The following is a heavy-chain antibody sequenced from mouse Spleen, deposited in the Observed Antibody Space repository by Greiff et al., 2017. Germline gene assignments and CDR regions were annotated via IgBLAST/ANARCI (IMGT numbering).Heavy chain of an antibody. CDR3: ARSVIYYDYGGAMDY. CDR1: GYTFTDYN. Sequence: VQLQQSGPELVKPGASVKIPCKASGYTFTDYNMDWVKQSHGKSLEWIGDINPNNGGTIYNQKFKGKATLTVDKSSSTAYMELRSLTSEDTAVYYCARSVIYYDYGGAMDYWGQGTSVTVSS. D-gene: IGHD2-4*01. J-gene: IGHJ4*01. V-gene: IGHV1-18*01. CDR2: INPNNGGT.